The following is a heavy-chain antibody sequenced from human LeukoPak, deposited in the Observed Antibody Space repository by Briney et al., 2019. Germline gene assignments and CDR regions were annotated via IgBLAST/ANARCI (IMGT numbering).Heavy chain of an antibody. CDR3: AKSASIGSGYNAVVWYFDL. V-gene: IGHV3-48*04. Sequence: QTGGSLRLSCAASDFTFSDYNMNWVRQAPGKGLEWVSYISSTTNTIYYADSVKGRFTISRDNAKNSLYLQMNSLRAEDTALYYCAKSASIGSGYNAVVWYFDLWGRGTLATVSS. J-gene: IGHJ2*01. D-gene: IGHD3-22*01. CDR1: DFTFSDYN. CDR2: ISSTTNTI.